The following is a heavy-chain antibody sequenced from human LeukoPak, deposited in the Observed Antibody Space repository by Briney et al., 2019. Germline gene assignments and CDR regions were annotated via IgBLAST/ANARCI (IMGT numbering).Heavy chain of an antibody. CDR2: ISHSGST. J-gene: IGHJ4*02. CDR1: GASISSGTYY. Sequence: SETLSLTCTVSGASISSGTYYWSWIRQPPGKGLEWIGYISHSGSTFYNPSLKSRVTMSVDRSKNQFSLKLSSVTAADTAVYYCARGRGYYGSRLDYWGQGTLVTVSS. CDR3: ARGRGYYGSRLDY. D-gene: IGHD3-10*01. V-gene: IGHV4-30-2*01.